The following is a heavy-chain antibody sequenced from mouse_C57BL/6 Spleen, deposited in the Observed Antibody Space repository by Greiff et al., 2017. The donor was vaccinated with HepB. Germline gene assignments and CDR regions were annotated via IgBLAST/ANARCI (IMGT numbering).Heavy chain of an antibody. J-gene: IGHJ4*01. Sequence: VQLQQSGPELVKPGASVKISCKASGYTFTDYYMNWVKQSHGKSLEWIGDINPNNGGTSYNQKFKGKATLTVDKSSSTAYMELRSLTSEDSAVYYCARENYRGYWGQGTSVTVSS. CDR3: ARENYRGY. CDR2: INPNNGGT. D-gene: IGHD2-12*01. V-gene: IGHV1-26*01. CDR1: GYTFTDYY.